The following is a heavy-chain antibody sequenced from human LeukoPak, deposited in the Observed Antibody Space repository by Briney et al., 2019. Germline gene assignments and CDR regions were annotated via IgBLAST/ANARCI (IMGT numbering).Heavy chain of an antibody. J-gene: IGHJ3*02. CDR2: IGSAI. Sequence: GGSLRLSCAASGFTFNTYTMNWVRQAPGKGLEWISYIGSAIYYADSVKGRFTISRDNAKNSLFLQMNSLRAEDTAVYYCARNHAYAFDIWGQGTLVTVSS. CDR1: GFTFNTYT. V-gene: IGHV3-48*01. D-gene: IGHD1-14*01. CDR3: ARNHAYAFDI.